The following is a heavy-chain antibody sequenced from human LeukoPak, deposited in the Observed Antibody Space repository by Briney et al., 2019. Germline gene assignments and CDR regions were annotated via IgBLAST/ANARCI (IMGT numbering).Heavy chain of an antibody. Sequence: GGSLRLSCAASGFAFGSYAMHWVRQAPGKGLEWVAVISYDGNNKYYSDSVKGRFTISRDNSKNTLYLQMNSLKTEDTAVYYCTRDGDHPPDAFDIWGQGTMVTVSS. CDR3: TRDGDHPPDAFDI. J-gene: IGHJ3*02. V-gene: IGHV3-30*04. D-gene: IGHD4-17*01. CDR1: GFAFGSYA. CDR2: ISYDGNNK.